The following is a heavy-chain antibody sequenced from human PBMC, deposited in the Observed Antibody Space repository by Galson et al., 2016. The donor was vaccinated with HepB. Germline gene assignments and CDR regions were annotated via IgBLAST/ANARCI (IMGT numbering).Heavy chain of an antibody. J-gene: IGHJ6*02. CDR1: GFKFSDYA. D-gene: IGHD5-12*01. V-gene: IGHV3-30*18. CDR3: AKDREWLRYTSYGIDV. Sequence: SLRLSCAVSGFKFSDYAVHWVRQAAGKGLECVAVISYDGRDKYYADSVKGRFTISRDNSKNTLDLQMNSLRTEDTALYYCAKDREWLRYTSYGIDVWGQGTTVTVSS. CDR2: ISYDGRDK.